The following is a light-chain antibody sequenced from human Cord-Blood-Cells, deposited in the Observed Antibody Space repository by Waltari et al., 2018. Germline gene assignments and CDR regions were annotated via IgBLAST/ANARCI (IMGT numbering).Light chain of an antibody. CDR1: TGSIASNV. Sequence: NFMLTQPHSVSESPRKTVTMSCTPSTGSIASNVMQWYQQRPGSSPTTVIYEDNQRPTGGPDRFSASIESSSNSASFTIAGLKTEDAADYYSQYSDSSNWVFGGGTKLTVL. CDR3: QYSDSSNWV. CDR2: EDN. V-gene: IGLV6-57*01. J-gene: IGLJ3*02.